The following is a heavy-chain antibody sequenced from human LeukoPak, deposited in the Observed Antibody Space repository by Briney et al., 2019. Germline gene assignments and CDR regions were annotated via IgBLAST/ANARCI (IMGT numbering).Heavy chain of an antibody. Sequence: PGGSLRLSCAASGFTFSSYSMNWVRQAPGKGLEWVSYISSSSSTIYYADSVKGRFTISRDNAKNSLYLQMNCLRDEDTAVYYCARDDYYYDSSGYYYSVAFDIWGQGTMVTVSS. CDR1: GFTFSSYS. CDR2: ISSSSSTI. V-gene: IGHV3-48*02. D-gene: IGHD3-22*01. J-gene: IGHJ3*02. CDR3: ARDDYYYDSSGYYYSVAFDI.